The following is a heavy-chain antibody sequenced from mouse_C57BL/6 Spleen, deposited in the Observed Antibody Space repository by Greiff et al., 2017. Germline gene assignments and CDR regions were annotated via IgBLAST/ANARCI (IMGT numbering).Heavy chain of an antibody. V-gene: IGHV3-6*01. J-gene: IGHJ3*01. CDR3: AVYYGYVPFAY. Sequence: EESGPGLVKPSQSLSLTCSVTGYSITSGYYWNWIRQFPGNKLEWMGYISYDGSNNYNPSLKNRISITRDTSKNQFFLKLNSVTTEDTATYYCAVYYGYVPFAYWGQGTLVTVSA. D-gene: IGHD2-2*01. CDR2: ISYDGSN. CDR1: GYSITSGYY.